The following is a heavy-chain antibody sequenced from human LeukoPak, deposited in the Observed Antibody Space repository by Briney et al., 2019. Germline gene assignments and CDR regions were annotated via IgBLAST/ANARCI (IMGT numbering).Heavy chain of an antibody. Sequence: AGGSLRLSCAASGFTFSSYSMNWVRQAPGKGLEWVSYISSSSSTIYYADSVKGRFTISRDNAKKSLYLQMNSLRAEDTAVYYCASSTPSGYDFKWGQGTLVTVSS. CDR3: ASSTPSGYDFK. CDR1: GFTFSSYS. D-gene: IGHD5-12*01. J-gene: IGHJ4*02. V-gene: IGHV3-48*01. CDR2: ISSSSSTI.